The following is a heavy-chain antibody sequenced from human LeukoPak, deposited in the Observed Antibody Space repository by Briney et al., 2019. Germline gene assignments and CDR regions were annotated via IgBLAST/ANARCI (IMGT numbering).Heavy chain of an antibody. CDR1: GFTFSSYE. V-gene: IGHV3-48*03. D-gene: IGHD3-22*01. CDR2: ISSSGSTI. J-gene: IGHJ4*02. Sequence: GGSLRLSCAASGFTFSSYEMNWVRQAPGKGLEWVSYISSSGSTIYYADSVKGRFTISRDNAKNSLYLQMNSLRAEDTAVYYCTREGYYYDSSGFYWGQGTLVTVSS. CDR3: TREGYYYDSSGFY.